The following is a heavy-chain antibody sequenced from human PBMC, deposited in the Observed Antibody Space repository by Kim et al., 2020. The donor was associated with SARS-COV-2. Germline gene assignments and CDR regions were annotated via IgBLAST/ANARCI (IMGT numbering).Heavy chain of an antibody. V-gene: IGHV3-7*01. CDR3: AREYTAMDWGGMDV. Sequence: GGSLRLSCAASGFTFSSYWMNWVRQAPGKGLEWVANIKQDGSENYYVDSVKGRFTISRDNAKNSLYLQMNSLRAEDTAVYYCAREYTAMDWGGMDVWGQGTTVTVSS. J-gene: IGHJ6*02. CDR2: IKQDGSEN. CDR1: GFTFSSYW. D-gene: IGHD5-18*01.